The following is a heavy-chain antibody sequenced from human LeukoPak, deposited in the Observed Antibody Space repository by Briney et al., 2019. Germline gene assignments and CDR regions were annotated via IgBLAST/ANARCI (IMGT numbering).Heavy chain of an antibody. CDR2: IKGDERST. V-gene: IGHV3-74*01. D-gene: IGHD5-18*01. Sequence: PGGSLRLSCAASGFTFSSYWLHWVRQAPGKGLVWVSRIKGDERSTNYADSVKGRFTISRDNAKNTVYLEMNSLRAEDTAVYYCARGPRYSYAAYTTGLDYWGQGTLVTVSS. CDR3: ARGPRYSYAAYTTGLDY. J-gene: IGHJ4*02. CDR1: GFTFSSYW.